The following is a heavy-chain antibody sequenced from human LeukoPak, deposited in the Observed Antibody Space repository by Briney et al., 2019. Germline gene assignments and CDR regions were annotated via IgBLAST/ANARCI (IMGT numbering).Heavy chain of an antibody. Sequence: ASVKVSCKASGYTFTGYYMHWVRQAPGQGLEWMGWINPNRGCTNYAHKFQGRFTITRDTSISTAYMELSRLRSDDTAVYYCARARDWNDEYWGQGPLVTVSS. CDR1: GYTFTGYY. CDR3: ARARDWNDEY. J-gene: IGHJ4*02. CDR2: INPNRGCT. V-gene: IGHV1-2*07. D-gene: IGHD1-1*01.